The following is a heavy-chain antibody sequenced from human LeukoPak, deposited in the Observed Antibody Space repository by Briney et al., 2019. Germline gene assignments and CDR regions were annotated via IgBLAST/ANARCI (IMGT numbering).Heavy chain of an antibody. CDR3: AKNSVGGSYYPIDY. D-gene: IGHD1-26*01. CDR2: ISASGSST. J-gene: IGHJ4*02. V-gene: IGHV3-23*01. CDR1: GFTFSNYA. Sequence: GGSLRLSCAASGFTFSNYAMTWVRQAPGKGLEWVSAISASGSSTYYADSVKGRFTISRDNSKNTLYLQMNSLRDDDTAIYSCAKNSVGGSYYPIDYWGQGTLVTVSS.